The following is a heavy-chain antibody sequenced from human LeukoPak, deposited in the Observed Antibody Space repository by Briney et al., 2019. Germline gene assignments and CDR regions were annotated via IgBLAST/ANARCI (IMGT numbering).Heavy chain of an antibody. CDR3: ARGDNGSGSSWFDY. D-gene: IGHD6-13*01. Sequence: ASVKVSCKASGYTFITYYIHWVRQAPGQGLEWMGMIDPSGGTTAYAQNFQARVTMTRDKSTSTAYMELISLRSDDRAVYYCARGDNGSGSSWFDYWGQGTLVAVAS. V-gene: IGHV1-46*01. CDR1: GYTFITYY. CDR2: IDPSGGTT. J-gene: IGHJ4*02.